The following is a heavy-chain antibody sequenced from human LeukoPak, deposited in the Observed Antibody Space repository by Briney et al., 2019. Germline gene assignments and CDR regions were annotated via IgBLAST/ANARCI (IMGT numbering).Heavy chain of an antibody. J-gene: IGHJ4*02. Sequence: GGSLRLSCAVSGFTVSDYYMSWVRQAPGKGLEWVSYISSSSSTIYYADSVRGRFTISRDNAKNSLYLQMNTLRDEDTAVYYCARGGWDFDFWGQGTLVTVSS. CDR1: GFTVSDYY. V-gene: IGHV3-11*04. CDR3: ARGGWDFDF. CDR2: ISSSSSTI. D-gene: IGHD6-19*01.